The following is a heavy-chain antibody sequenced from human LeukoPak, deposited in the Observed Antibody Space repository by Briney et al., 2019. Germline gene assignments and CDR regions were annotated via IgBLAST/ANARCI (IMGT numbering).Heavy chain of an antibody. V-gene: IGHV1-2*06. D-gene: IGHD2-21*02. Sequence: ASVKVSCKASGYTFTGYYMHWVRQAPGQGLEWMGRINPNSGGTNYAQKFQGRVTMTRDTSISTAYMEPSRLRSDDTAVYYCARDSCGGDCYSAEFDYWGQGTLVTVSS. CDR1: GYTFTGYY. J-gene: IGHJ4*02. CDR2: INPNSGGT. CDR3: ARDSCGGDCYSAEFDY.